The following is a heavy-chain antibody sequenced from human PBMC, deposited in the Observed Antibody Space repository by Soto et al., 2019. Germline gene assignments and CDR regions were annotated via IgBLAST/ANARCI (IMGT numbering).Heavy chain of an antibody. CDR2: IYYSGST. Sequence: LSLTCTVSGGSISSGGYYWSWIRQHPGKGLEWIGYIYYSGSTYYNPSLKSRVTISVDTSKNQFSLKLSSVTAADTAVYYCARDLKRGGDCYSLNWGQGTLVTVSS. V-gene: IGHV4-31*03. CDR1: GGSISSGGYY. J-gene: IGHJ4*02. CDR3: ARDLKRGGDCYSLN. D-gene: IGHD2-21*02.